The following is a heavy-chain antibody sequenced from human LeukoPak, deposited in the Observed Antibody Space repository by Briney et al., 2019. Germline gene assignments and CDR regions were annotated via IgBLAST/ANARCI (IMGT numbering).Heavy chain of an antibody. V-gene: IGHV3-30*04. CDR3: AKDPSRWELPMYYFDY. Sequence: GGSLRLSCAASGFTFSSYTMHWVRQPRGKGLEWGALISYEGSNKYYADSVKGRFTISRDNSKNTLYLQLNSLRAEDTAVYYCAKDPSRWELPMYYFDYWGQGTLVTVSS. D-gene: IGHD1-26*01. J-gene: IGHJ4*02. CDR2: ISYEGSNK. CDR1: GFTFSSYT.